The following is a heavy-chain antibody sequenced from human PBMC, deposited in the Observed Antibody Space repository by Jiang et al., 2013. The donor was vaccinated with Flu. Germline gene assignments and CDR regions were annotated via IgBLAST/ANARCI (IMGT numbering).Heavy chain of an antibody. CDR2: INHSGST. J-gene: IGHJ6*02. D-gene: IGHD6-13*01. V-gene: IGHV4-34*01. CDR1: GGSFSGYY. Sequence: LLKPSETLSLTCAVYGGSFSGYYWSWIRQPPGKGLEWIGEINHSGSTNYNPSLKSRVTISVDTSKNQFSLKLSSVTAADTAVYYCARDRIAAAGTGYYGMDVWGQGTTVTVSS. CDR3: ARDRIAAAGTGYYGMDV.